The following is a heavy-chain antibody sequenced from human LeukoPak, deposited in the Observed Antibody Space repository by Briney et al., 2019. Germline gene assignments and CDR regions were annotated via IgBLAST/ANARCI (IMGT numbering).Heavy chain of an antibody. CDR1: GFTFSSYS. Sequence: GGSLRLSCAASGFTFSSYSMNWVRQAPGKGLEWVSYISSSSSTIYYADSVKGRFTISRDNAKNSLYLQMNSLRAEDTAVYYCARAPGYYDSSGYYHPAWYWGQGTLVTVSS. CDR2: ISSSSSTI. V-gene: IGHV3-48*01. D-gene: IGHD3-22*01. CDR3: ARAPGYYDSSGYYHPAWY. J-gene: IGHJ4*02.